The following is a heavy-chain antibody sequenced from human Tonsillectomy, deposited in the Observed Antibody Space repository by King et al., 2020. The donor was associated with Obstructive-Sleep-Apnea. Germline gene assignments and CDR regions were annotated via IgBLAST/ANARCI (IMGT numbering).Heavy chain of an antibody. CDR3: ARDATSTVIRYFHH. V-gene: IGHV3-21*01. J-gene: IGHJ1*01. Sequence: VQLVESGGGLVKPGGSLRLSCAASGFTLSSYSMYWVRQAPGKGLEWVSSITKSTSDIYYADSVKGRFTISRDDAKNSMYLQMNSLRAEDTAVYYCARDATSTVIRYFHHWGQGTLVSVSS. D-gene: IGHD4-17*01. CDR2: ITKSTSDI. CDR1: GFTLSSYS.